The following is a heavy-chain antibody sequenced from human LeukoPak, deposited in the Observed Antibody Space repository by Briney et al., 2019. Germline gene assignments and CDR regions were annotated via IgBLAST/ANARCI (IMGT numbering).Heavy chain of an antibody. CDR1: GGSIRSHY. CDR2: IYYSGST. J-gene: IGHJ4*02. V-gene: IGHV4-59*11. Sequence: PSETLSLTCTVSGGSIRSHYWSWIRQPPGKGLEWIAYIYYSGSTNHNPSLKGRVTTSVDTSKNQFSLELSFVTAADTAVYYCARVYYYGSGSNKSGLDYWGQGTLVTVSS. D-gene: IGHD3-10*01. CDR3: ARVYYYGSGSNKSGLDY.